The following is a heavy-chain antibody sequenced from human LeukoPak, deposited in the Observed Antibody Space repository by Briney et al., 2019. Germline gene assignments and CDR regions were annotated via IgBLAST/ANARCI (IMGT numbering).Heavy chain of an antibody. J-gene: IGHJ4*02. CDR1: GYTFTGYY. V-gene: IGHV1-46*01. CDR2: INPSGGST. Sequence: ASVKVSCKASGYTFTGYYMHWVRQAPGQGLEWMGIINPSGGSTSYAQKFQGRVTMTRDTSTSTVYMELSSLRSEDTAVYYCARGISSQLMVRGAHIDYWGQGTLVTVSS. CDR3: ARGISSQLMVRGAHIDY. D-gene: IGHD3-10*01.